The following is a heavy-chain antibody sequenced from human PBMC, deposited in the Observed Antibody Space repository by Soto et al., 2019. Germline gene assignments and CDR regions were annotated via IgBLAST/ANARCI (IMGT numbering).Heavy chain of an antibody. V-gene: IGHV4-34*01. Sequence: QVQLQQWGAGLLKPSETLSLTCAVYGGSFSGYYWSWIRQPPGKGLEWIGEINHSGSTNYNPSLKSLVTISVDTSKNQFSLKLSSVTAADTAVYYCARAPGYRSSASLYYFDYWGQGTLVTVSS. D-gene: IGHD6-13*01. CDR2: INHSGST. CDR1: GGSFSGYY. CDR3: ARAPGYRSSASLYYFDY. J-gene: IGHJ4*02.